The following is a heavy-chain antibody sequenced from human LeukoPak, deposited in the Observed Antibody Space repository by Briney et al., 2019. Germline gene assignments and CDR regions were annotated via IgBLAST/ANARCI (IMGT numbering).Heavy chain of an antibody. CDR3: ASLGGVRDPFYYFDY. J-gene: IGHJ4*02. CDR1: GFTFSSYS. CDR2: IRSSGSNI. D-gene: IGHD3-10*01. Sequence: PGGSLRLSCAASGFTFSSYSMNWVRQAPGKGLEWVSYIRSSGSNIYYADSVKGRFTISRDNAKHSPYLQINSLIAADTAVYYCASLGGVRDPFYYFDYWGQGTLVTVSS. V-gene: IGHV3-48*01.